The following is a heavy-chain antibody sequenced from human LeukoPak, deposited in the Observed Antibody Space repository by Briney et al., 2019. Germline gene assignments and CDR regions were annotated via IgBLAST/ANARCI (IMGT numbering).Heavy chain of an antibody. CDR2: IIPIFGTA. V-gene: IGHV1-69*13. Sequence: VASGKVSCKASGGTFSSYAISWVRQAPGQGLEWMGGIIPIFGTANYAQKFQGRVTITADESTSTAYMELSSLRSDDTAVYYCARETQWLAPWGQGTLVTVSS. CDR3: ARETQWLAP. J-gene: IGHJ5*02. CDR1: GGTFSSYA. D-gene: IGHD6-19*01.